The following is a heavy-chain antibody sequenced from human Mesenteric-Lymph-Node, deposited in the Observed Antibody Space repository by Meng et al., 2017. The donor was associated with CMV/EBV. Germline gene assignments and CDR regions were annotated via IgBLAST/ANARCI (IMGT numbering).Heavy chain of an antibody. V-gene: IGHV1-46*01. Sequence: FTNSYRHCVRHAPGQGLEWMGMINPSGGSTTYAQNFQGRVTMTRDTSTSTVYMELSSLRSEDTAVYYCARDPHRTTIFGVVFNWLDPWGQGTLVTVSS. CDR2: INPSGGST. CDR3: ARDPHRTTIFGVVFNWLDP. J-gene: IGHJ5*02. D-gene: IGHD3-3*01. CDR1: FTNSY.